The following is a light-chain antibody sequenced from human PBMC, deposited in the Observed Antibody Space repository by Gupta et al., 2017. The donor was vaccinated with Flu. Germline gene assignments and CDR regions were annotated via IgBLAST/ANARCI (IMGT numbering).Light chain of an antibody. J-gene: IGLJ3*02. CDR3: QTWDIGIQV. CDR2: LNGDGSR. V-gene: IGLV4-69*01. Sequence: QLVLTQSPSASASLGASVRLTCTLSSGHSTYAIAWHQQQPGKGPRYLMKLNGDGSRSMGDGVSDRFSGSSSGAERYLTISSLQSEDEAAYYCQTWDIGIQVFGGGTKLTVL. CDR1: SGHSTYA.